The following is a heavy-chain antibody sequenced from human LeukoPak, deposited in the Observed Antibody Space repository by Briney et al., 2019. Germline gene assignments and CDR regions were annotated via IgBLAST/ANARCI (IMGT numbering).Heavy chain of an antibody. D-gene: IGHD1-1*01. Sequence: PGGSLRLSCAGSGFTFSSFGMSWVRQAPGKGLEWVSGISDNGRSTYYADSVKGRFTISRDNSRNTLFLQMNSLRAEDTALYYCTARSGISPYYIDYWGQGTLVTVSS. CDR3: TARSGISPYYIDY. CDR1: GFTFSSFG. J-gene: IGHJ4*02. CDR2: ISDNGRST. V-gene: IGHV3-23*01.